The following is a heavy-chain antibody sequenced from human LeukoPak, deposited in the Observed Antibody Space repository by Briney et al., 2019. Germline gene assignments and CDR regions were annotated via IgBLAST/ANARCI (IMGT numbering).Heavy chain of an antibody. CDR3: AREGYRYYYGSGSYPHYYFDY. CDR1: GYTFTSYG. Sequence: GASVKVSCKASGYTFTSYGISWVRQAPGQGLEWMGWISAYNGNTNYAQKLQGRVTMTTDTSTSTAYMELRSLRSDDTAVYYCAREGYRYYYGSGSYPHYYFDYWGQGTPVTVSS. V-gene: IGHV1-18*01. CDR2: ISAYNGNT. D-gene: IGHD3-10*01. J-gene: IGHJ4*02.